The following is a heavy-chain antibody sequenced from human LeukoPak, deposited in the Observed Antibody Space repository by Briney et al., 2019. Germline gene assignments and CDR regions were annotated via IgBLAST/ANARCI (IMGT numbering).Heavy chain of an antibody. D-gene: IGHD2-21*01. V-gene: IGHV3-21*01. CDR3: ARYSEVYYYVDV. CDR1: GFTFSSYG. CDR2: ISSSSSYI. J-gene: IGHJ6*03. Sequence: PGGSLRLSCAASGFTFSSYGMSWVRHAPGKGLEWVSSISSSSSYIYYADSVKGRFTISRDNSKNMLYLQMNSLRAEDTAVYFCARYSEVYYYVDVWGAGTTVIVSS.